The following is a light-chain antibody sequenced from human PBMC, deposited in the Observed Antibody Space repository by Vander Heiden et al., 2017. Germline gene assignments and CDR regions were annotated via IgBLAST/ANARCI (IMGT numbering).Light chain of an antibody. CDR2: GAS. CDR1: QGVASY. CDR3: QQYNSYPFT. V-gene: IGKV1-16*02. Sequence: DIQMTQFPSSPSASVGDRGTITGRASQGVASYLAWFQQKPGQAPKSLIYGASSLQSGVPSKFSGSGYGTEFTLTISSLQPEDFATYFCQQYNSYPFTFGPGTKVDLK. J-gene: IGKJ3*01.